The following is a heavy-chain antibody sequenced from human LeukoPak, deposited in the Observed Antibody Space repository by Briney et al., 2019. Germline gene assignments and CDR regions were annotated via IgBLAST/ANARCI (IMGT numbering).Heavy chain of an antibody. Sequence: GGFLRLSCAASGFTFTKYGMSWVRQAPGKGLEWVSAISDSGDSTDYADSVKGRFTISRDNSRNTLSLQMNSLRAEDTAVYYCAKYLWARGGLYTDLLDHWGQGTLVTVSS. CDR2: ISDSGDST. J-gene: IGHJ4*02. D-gene: IGHD3-16*01. CDR3: AKYLWARGGLYTDLLDH. V-gene: IGHV3-23*01. CDR1: GFTFTKYG.